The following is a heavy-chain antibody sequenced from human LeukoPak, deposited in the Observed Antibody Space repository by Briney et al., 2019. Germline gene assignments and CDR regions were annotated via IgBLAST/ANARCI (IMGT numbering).Heavy chain of an antibody. J-gene: IGHJ3*02. Sequence: GASVKVSCKASGYTFTGYYMHWVRHAPGQGLEWMGWINPNSGGTNYAQKFQGRVTMTRDTSISTAYMELSRLRSDDTAVYYCARGRSGWTEDAFDIWGQGTMVTVSS. V-gene: IGHV1-2*02. CDR1: GYTFTGYY. CDR2: INPNSGGT. CDR3: ARGRSGWTEDAFDI. D-gene: IGHD6-19*01.